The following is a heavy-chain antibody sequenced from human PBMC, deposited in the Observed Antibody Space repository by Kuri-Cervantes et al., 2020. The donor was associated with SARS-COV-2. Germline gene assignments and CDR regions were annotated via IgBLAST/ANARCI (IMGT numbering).Heavy chain of an antibody. Sequence: GESLKISCAASGFTFSSYSMNWVRQAPGKGLEWVSSISSSSSYIYYADSVKGRFTISRDNAKNSLYLQMNSLRAEDTAVYYCARDSDYVWGGYPLDYWGQGTLVTVSS. CDR1: GFTFSSYS. CDR3: ARDSDYVWGGYPLDY. V-gene: IGHV3-21*01. D-gene: IGHD3-16*02. CDR2: ISSSSSYI. J-gene: IGHJ4*02.